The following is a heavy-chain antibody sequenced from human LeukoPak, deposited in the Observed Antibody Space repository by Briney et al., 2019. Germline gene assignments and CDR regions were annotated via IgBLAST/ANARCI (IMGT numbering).Heavy chain of an antibody. CDR3: ASEYSSGWPHY. CDR2: IWYDGSNK. V-gene: IGHV3-33*01. D-gene: IGHD6-19*01. J-gene: IGHJ4*02. Sequence: PGGSLRLSCAASGFTFSRYTMHWVRQAPGKGLEWVAVIWYDGSNKYYADSVKGRFTISRDNSKNTLYLQMNSLRAEDTAVYYCASEYSSGWPHYWGQGTLVTVSS. CDR1: GFTFSRYT.